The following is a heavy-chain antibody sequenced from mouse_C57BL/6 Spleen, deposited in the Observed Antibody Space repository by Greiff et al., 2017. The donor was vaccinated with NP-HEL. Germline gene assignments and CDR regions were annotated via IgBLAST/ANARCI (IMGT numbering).Heavy chain of an antibody. CDR1: GYTFTSYW. CDR3: ARDGSNYVAMDY. D-gene: IGHD2-5*01. CDR2: IDPSDSYT. Sequence: QVQLQQSGAELVMPGASVKLSCKASGYTFTSYWMHWVKQRPGQGLEWIGEIDPSDSYTNYNQKFKGKSTLTVDKSSSTAYMQLSSLTSEDSAVYYCARDGSNYVAMDYWGEGTSVTVSS. J-gene: IGHJ4*01. V-gene: IGHV1-69*01.